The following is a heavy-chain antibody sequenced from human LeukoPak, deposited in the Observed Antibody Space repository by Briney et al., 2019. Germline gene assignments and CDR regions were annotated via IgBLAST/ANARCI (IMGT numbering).Heavy chain of an antibody. V-gene: IGHV1-18*01. CDR1: GYSFTSYG. D-gene: IGHD1-26*01. Sequence: ASVKVSCKASGYSFTSYGITWVRQAPGQGLEWMGWTSAYNGNTNYAQKFQGRVTLTTDSSTNTAFMDLRTLTSDDTAVYYCAKTTHGVGPTGLNPWGQGTLVIVSS. CDR2: TSAYNGNT. CDR3: AKTTHGVGPTGLNP. J-gene: IGHJ5*02.